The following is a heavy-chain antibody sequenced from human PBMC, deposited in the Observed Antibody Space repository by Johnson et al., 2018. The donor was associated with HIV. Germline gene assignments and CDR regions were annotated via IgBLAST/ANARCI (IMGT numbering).Heavy chain of an antibody. CDR3: ASQRWKQGDAFDI. J-gene: IGHJ3*02. D-gene: IGHD4-23*01. Sequence: QEKLVESGGGLVKPGGSLRLSCAVSGFTFSDYYMSWIRQAPGKGLEWSSYIRGGGSAIYYAEPVKGRFTISRDNSKNTLYLQMNSLRAEDTALYYCASQRWKQGDAFDIWGQGTMVTVSS. V-gene: IGHV3-11*01. CDR2: IRGGGSAI. CDR1: GFTFSDYY.